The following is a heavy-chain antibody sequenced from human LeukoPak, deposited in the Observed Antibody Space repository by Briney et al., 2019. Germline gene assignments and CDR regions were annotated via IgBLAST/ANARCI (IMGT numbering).Heavy chain of an antibody. CDR3: ARTLRYFDWLANPNWFDP. D-gene: IGHD3-9*01. V-gene: IGHV1-2*02. J-gene: IGHJ5*02. Sequence: ASVKVSCKASGYTFTGYYMHWVRRAPGQGLEWMGWINPNSGGTNYAQKFQGRVTMTRDTSISTAYMELSRLRSDDTAVYYCARTLRYFDWLANPNWFDPWGQGTLVTVSS. CDR2: INPNSGGT. CDR1: GYTFTGYY.